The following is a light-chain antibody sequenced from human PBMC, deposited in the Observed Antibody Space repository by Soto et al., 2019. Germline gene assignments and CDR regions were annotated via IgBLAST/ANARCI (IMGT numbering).Light chain of an antibody. CDR3: AAWDDSLNGHVV. J-gene: IGLJ2*01. CDR1: SSNIGSNT. Sequence: QSVLTQPPSASGTPGQRVTISCSGSSSNIGSNTVNWYQQLPGTAPKLLIYSNNQQPSGAPDRFSGSKSGTSASLAISGLQSEDEADYYCAAWDDSLNGHVVFGGGTKVTVL. CDR2: SNN. V-gene: IGLV1-44*01.